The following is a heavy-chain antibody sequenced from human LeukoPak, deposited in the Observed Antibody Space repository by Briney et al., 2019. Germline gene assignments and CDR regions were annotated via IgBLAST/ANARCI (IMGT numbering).Heavy chain of an antibody. CDR3: TRMSREAPGLPDL. J-gene: IGHJ5*02. D-gene: IGHD5-24*01. V-gene: IGHV3-74*01. Sequence: PGGPLTLLYAAYGFPLSSYWMLWLRQARGKVGVWVSGLSPDESSTTSADSVKGRFTISKDNAKNTLYLQIGSLRADDTAVYYCTRMSREAPGLPDLWGQGTLVTVSS. CDR1: GFPLSSYW. CDR2: LSPDESST.